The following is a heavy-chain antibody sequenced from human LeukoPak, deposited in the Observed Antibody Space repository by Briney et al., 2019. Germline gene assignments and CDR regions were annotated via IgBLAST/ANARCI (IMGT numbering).Heavy chain of an antibody. V-gene: IGHV1-2*02. Sequence: ASVKVFCKASGYTFTGYYMHWVRQAPGQGLEWMGWINPNSGGTNYAQKFQGRVTMTRDTSISTAYMELSRLRSDDTAVYYCARVYCGGDCYYYYYGMDVWGQGTTVTVSS. CDR3: ARVYCGGDCYYYYYGMDV. CDR2: INPNSGGT. D-gene: IGHD2-21*02. CDR1: GYTFTGYY. J-gene: IGHJ6*02.